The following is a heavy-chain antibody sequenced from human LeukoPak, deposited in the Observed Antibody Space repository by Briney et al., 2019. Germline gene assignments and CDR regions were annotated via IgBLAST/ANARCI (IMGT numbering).Heavy chain of an antibody. CDR3: AKDFEGENYYYVWGSYRYFAFDY. J-gene: IGHJ4*02. CDR1: GFTFDDYA. D-gene: IGHD3-16*02. Sequence: GGSLRLSCAASGFTFDDYAMHWVRQAPGKGLEWVSLISGDGGSTYYADSVRGGSTISRDNSKNSLYLQMNSLRTEDTALYYCAKDFEGENYYYVWGSYRYFAFDYWGQGTLVTVSS. V-gene: IGHV3-43*02. CDR2: ISGDGGST.